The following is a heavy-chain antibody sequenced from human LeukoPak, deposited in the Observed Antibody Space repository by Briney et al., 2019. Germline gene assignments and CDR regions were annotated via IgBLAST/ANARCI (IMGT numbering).Heavy chain of an antibody. CDR2: IYSGGST. J-gene: IGHJ5*02. CDR1: GFTVSSNY. D-gene: IGHD4-17*01. Sequence: GGSLRLSCAASGFTVSSNYMSWVRQAPGKGLEWVSVIYSGGSTYYADSVKGRFTISRDNSKNTLYLQMNSLRAEDTAVYYCARLVRVTTPDGNWFDPWGQGTLVTVSS. V-gene: IGHV3-53*01. CDR3: ARLVRVTTPDGNWFDP.